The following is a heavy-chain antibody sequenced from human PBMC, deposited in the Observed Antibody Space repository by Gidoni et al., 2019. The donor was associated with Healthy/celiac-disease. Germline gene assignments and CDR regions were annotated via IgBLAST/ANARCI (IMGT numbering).Heavy chain of an antibody. CDR2: IYYSGST. Sequence: QVQLQESGPGLVKPSETLSLTCTVSGGSLSSYSWSWIRQPPGKGLEWIGYIYYSGSTNYNPSLKSRVTISVDTSKSQFSLKLSSVTAADTAVYYCARRIVGVVVVAATHHDAFDIWGQGTMVTVSS. V-gene: IGHV4-59*08. CDR1: GGSLSSYS. D-gene: IGHD2-15*01. J-gene: IGHJ3*02. CDR3: ARRIVGVVVVAATHHDAFDI.